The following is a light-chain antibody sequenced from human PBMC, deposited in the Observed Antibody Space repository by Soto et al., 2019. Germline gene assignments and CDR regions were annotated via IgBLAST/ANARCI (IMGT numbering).Light chain of an antibody. J-gene: IGKJ2*01. CDR1: QSVLHSSHNENY. V-gene: IGKV4-1*01. CDR3: QQYYSTPYT. CDR2: WAS. Sequence: DIVMTQSPDSLAVSLGERATINCKSSQSVLHSSHNENYLVWYQQKPGQPPKLLIYWASTRKSGVPDRCSGSGSGTDFTLTISSLQAEDVAVYYCQQYYSTPYTFGQGTKLEIK.